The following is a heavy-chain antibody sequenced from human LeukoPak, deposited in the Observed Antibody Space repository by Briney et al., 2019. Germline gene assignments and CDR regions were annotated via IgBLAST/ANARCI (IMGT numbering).Heavy chain of an antibody. V-gene: IGHV3-48*01. CDR3: ASWDLGLLFGARY. J-gene: IGHJ4*02. CDR2: ISSSSSTI. D-gene: IGHD5-12*01. Sequence: PGGSLRLSCAASGFTFSSYSMNWVRQAPGKGLEWVSYISSSSSTIYYADSVKGRFTISRDNAKNSLYLQMNSLRAEDTAVYYCASWDLGLLFGARYWGQGTLVTVSS. CDR1: GFTFSSYS.